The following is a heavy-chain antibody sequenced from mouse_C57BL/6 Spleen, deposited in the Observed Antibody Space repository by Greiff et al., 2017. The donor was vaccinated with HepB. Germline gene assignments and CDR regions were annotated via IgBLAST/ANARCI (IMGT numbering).Heavy chain of an antibody. D-gene: IGHD1-1*01. CDR1: GYAFSSYW. Sequence: QVQLKESGAELVKPGASVKISCKASGYAFSSYWMNWVKQRPGKGLEWIGQIYPGDGDTNYNGKFKGKATLTADKSSSTAYMQLSSLTSEDSAVYFCARSGELYAMDYWGQGTSVTVSS. V-gene: IGHV1-80*01. CDR2: IYPGDGDT. CDR3: ARSGELYAMDY. J-gene: IGHJ4*01.